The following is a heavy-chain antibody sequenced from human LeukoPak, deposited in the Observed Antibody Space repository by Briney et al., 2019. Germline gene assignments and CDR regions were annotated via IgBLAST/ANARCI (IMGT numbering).Heavy chain of an antibody. V-gene: IGHV3-23*01. D-gene: IGHD2-8*02. CDR1: GFTFSNYA. Sequence: PGESLRLSCAASGFTFSNYAMTWVRQAPGKGLEWVSGISGSGGTTYYADSVKGRFTISKDNSKKTLHLQMNSLSAEDTAVYYCAKGGRDTGGNWFDPWGQGTLVTVSS. CDR2: ISGSGGTT. J-gene: IGHJ5*02. CDR3: AKGGRDTGGNWFDP.